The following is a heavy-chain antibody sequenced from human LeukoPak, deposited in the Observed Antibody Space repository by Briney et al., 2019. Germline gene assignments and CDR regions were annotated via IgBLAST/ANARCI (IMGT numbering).Heavy chain of an antibody. Sequence: SETLSLTCTVSGGSMSSYYWSWIRQPPGKGLEWIGYIYYSGSTKYNPSLKSRVTISVDTSKNQFSLKLSSVTAADTAVYYCARGEWDLLFDYWGQGTLVTVSS. CDR3: ARGEWDLLFDY. CDR2: IYYSGST. D-gene: IGHD1-26*01. J-gene: IGHJ4*02. CDR1: GGSMSSYY. V-gene: IGHV4-59*01.